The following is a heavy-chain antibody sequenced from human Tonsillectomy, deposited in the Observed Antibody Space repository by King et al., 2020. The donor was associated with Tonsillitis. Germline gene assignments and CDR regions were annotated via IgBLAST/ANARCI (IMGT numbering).Heavy chain of an antibody. CDR3: ARRRNDFWSGYYRGDYFDN. D-gene: IGHD3-3*01. Sequence: VQLQQWGAGLLQPSETLSLTCAVYGGSFSGYYWSWIRQPPGKGLAWIGEINHSGSTNYNPSLKSRVTISVDTSKNQFSLKLSSVTAADTAVYYCARRRNDFWSGYYRGDYFDNWGQGTLVTVSS. CDR1: GGSFSGYY. CDR2: INHSGST. J-gene: IGHJ4*02. V-gene: IGHV4-34*01.